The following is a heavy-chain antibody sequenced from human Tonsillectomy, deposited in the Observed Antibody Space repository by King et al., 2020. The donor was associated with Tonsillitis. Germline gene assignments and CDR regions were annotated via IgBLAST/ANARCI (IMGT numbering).Heavy chain of an antibody. J-gene: IGHJ4*02. CDR3: TRRVSSSWTD. D-gene: IGHD6-13*01. CDR2: IRSKANSYAT. CDR1: GFTFSGSA. V-gene: IGHV3-73*01. Sequence: VQLVESGGGLVQPGGSLKLSCAASGFTFSGSAMHWVRQASGKGLEWVGRIRSKANSYATAYAASVKGRFTISRDDSKNTAYLQMNSLKTEDTAVYYCTRRVSSSWTDWGQGTLVTVSS.